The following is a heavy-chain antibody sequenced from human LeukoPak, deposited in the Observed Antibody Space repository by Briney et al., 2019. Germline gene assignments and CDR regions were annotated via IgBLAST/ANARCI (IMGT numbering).Heavy chain of an antibody. CDR3: ARGFTGWLQLYYFDY. Sequence: ASVKVSCKASGYTFTSYYMHWVRQAPGQGLEWMGIINPSGGSTSYAQKFQGRVTMTRDTSTSTVYMELSSLRSGDTAVYYCARGFTGWLQLYYFDYWGQGTLVAVSS. J-gene: IGHJ4*02. CDR1: GYTFTSYY. V-gene: IGHV1-46*01. CDR2: INPSGGST. D-gene: IGHD5-24*01.